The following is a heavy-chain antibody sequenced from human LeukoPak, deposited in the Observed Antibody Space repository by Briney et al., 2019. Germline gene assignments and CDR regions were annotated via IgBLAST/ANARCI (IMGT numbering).Heavy chain of an antibody. CDR3: ARGFDWVDVPHYYMDV. CDR2: INPRTGGT. Sequence: ASVPVSFKGSVHTFTLSYPAYHLHWVRQAPGQGLEWMGSINPRTGGTNYAQRFQGSVTLTRDSSISTAYMELTRLRSDDMAAYYCARGFDWVDVPHYYMDVWGTGSTVTVSS. V-gene: IGHV1-2*02. J-gene: IGHJ6*03. CDR1: VHTFTLSYPAYH. D-gene: IGHD3-9*01.